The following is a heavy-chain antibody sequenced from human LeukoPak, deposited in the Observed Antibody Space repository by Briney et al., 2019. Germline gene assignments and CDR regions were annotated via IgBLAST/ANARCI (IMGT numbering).Heavy chain of an antibody. Sequence: GGSLRLSCAASGFTFSDSYMTWIRQAPGKGLEWVSYISNSGSTIYYADSVKGRFTISRDNAKSSLYLQMNSLRAEDTAVYYCARGPSGYHNTGGQGTLVTVSS. J-gene: IGHJ4*02. CDR2: ISNSGSTI. CDR3: ARGPSGYHNT. D-gene: IGHD5-12*01. CDR1: GFTFSDSY. V-gene: IGHV3-11*04.